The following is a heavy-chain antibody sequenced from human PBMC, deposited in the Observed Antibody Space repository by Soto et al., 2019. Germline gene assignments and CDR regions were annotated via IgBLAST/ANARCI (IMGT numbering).Heavy chain of an antibody. J-gene: IGHJ5*02. CDR1: GDSVSSNSAA. CDR3: ARDLGHCSGGSCFWFDP. Sequence: SQTLSLTCAISGDSVSSNSAAWNWIRQSPSRGLEWLGRTYYRSKWYNDYAVSVKSRITINPDTSKNQFSLQLNSVTPEDTAVYYCARDLGHCSGGSCFWFDPWGQGTLVTVSS. V-gene: IGHV6-1*01. CDR2: TYYRSKWYN. D-gene: IGHD2-15*01.